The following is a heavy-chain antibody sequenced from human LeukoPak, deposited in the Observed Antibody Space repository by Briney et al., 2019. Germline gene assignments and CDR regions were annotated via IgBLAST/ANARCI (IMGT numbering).Heavy chain of an antibody. D-gene: IGHD3-22*01. J-gene: IGHJ4*02. Sequence: GGSLRLSCAASGFTFSSYAMSWVRQAPGKGLEWVSAISGSGGSTYYADSVKGRFTISRDNSKNTLYLQMNSLRAEGTAVYYCAKWGYYYDSSGYYYVPYFDYWGQGTLVTVSS. V-gene: IGHV3-23*01. CDR1: GFTFSSYA. CDR2: ISGSGGST. CDR3: AKWGYYYDSSGYYYVPYFDY.